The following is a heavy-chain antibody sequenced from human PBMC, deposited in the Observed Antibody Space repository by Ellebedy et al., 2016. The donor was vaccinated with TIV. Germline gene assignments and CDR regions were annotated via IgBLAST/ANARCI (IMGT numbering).Heavy chain of an antibody. V-gene: IGHV4-39*01. CDR1: GGSISSSSYY. D-gene: IGHD3-10*01. CDR3: ARHAIYGSGSYLGVNWFDP. Sequence: SETLSLTXTVSGGSISSSSYYWGWIRQPPGKGLEWIGSIYYSGSTYYNPSLKSRVTISVDTSKNQFSLKLSSVTAADTAVYYCARHAIYGSGSYLGVNWFDPWGQGTLVTVSS. J-gene: IGHJ5*02. CDR2: IYYSGST.